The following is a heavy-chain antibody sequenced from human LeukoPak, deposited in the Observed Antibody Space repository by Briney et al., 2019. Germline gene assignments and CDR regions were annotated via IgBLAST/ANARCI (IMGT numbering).Heavy chain of an antibody. Sequence: GGSLRLSCAASGFTFRSYSMNWVRQAPGEGLEWVSSISSSSNYIYYADSVKGRFTISRDNAKNSLFLQMNSLRTEDTAVYYCARDQDLNDYWGQGTLVIVSS. J-gene: IGHJ4*02. CDR1: GFTFRSYS. CDR2: ISSSSNYI. V-gene: IGHV3-21*01. CDR3: ARDQDLNDY. D-gene: IGHD2-15*01.